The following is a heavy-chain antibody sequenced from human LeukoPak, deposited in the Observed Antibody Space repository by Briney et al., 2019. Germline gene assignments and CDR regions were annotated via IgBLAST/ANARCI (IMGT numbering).Heavy chain of an antibody. CDR1: GFTFSSYG. Sequence: GGSLRPSCAASGFTFSSYGMHWVRQAPGKGLEWVAFIRYDGSNKYYADSVKGRFTISRDNSKNTLYLQMNSLRAEDTAVYYCAKDPYYYDSSGYYNKGFDYWGQGTLVTVSS. CDR2: IRYDGSNK. V-gene: IGHV3-30*02. J-gene: IGHJ4*02. D-gene: IGHD3-22*01. CDR3: AKDPYYYDSSGYYNKGFDY.